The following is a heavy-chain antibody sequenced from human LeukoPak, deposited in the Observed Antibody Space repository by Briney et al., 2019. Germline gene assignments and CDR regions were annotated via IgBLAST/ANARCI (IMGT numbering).Heavy chain of an antibody. J-gene: IGHJ4*02. CDR1: GYTFTSYG. D-gene: IGHD1-26*01. CDR2: ISAYNGNT. V-gene: IGHV1-18*01. Sequence: ASVKVSCKASGYTFTSYGISWVRQAPGQGLEWMGWISAYNGNTNYAQKLQGRVTMTTDTSTSTAYMELRSLGSDDTAVYYCARVLDKEISGATPYYFDYWGQGTLVTVSS. CDR3: ARVLDKEISGATPYYFDY.